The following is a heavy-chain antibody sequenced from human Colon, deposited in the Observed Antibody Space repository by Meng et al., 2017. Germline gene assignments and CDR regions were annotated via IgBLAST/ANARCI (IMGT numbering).Heavy chain of an antibody. Sequence: QVQRQESGPGLVKPSQTLSLTCTVSGASISSEAFYWGWIRQHPGKGLEWIGYMHYSGIANYNPSLNSRIAISVDTSKNHFSLKLSSVTAADTAVYYCARYRYDSSSYSNFFDPWGQGTLVTVFS. CDR3: ARYRYDSSSYSNFFDP. CDR2: MHYSGIA. D-gene: IGHD3-22*01. J-gene: IGHJ5*02. CDR1: GASISSEAFY. V-gene: IGHV4-31*03.